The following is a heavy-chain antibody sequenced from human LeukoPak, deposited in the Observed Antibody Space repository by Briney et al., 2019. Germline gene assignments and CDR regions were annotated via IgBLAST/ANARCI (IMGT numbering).Heavy chain of an antibody. V-gene: IGHV3-30*18. CDR3: AKGPYGSGRSNNWFDP. D-gene: IGHD3-10*01. CDR1: GFTFSSYG. CDR2: ISYDGSNK. J-gene: IGHJ5*02. Sequence: GGSLRLSCAASGFTFSSYGMHWVRQAPGKGLEWVAVISYDGSNKYYADSVKGRFTISRDNSKNTLYLQMNSLRAEDTAVYYCAKGPYGSGRSNNWFDPWGQGTLVTVSS.